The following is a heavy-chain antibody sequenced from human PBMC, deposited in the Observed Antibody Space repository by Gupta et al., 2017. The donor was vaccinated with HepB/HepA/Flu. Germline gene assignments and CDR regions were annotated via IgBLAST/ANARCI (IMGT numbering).Heavy chain of an antibody. CDR3: ARHFYFDSRGYLDC. CDR2: IRNSGGSP. CDR1: GFTFSNYD. D-gene: IGHD3-10*01. J-gene: IGHJ4*02. Sequence: EVQLLESGGGLVQPGGSLRLSCAASGFTFSNYDMSWVRQGPGKGLEWVSSIRNSGGSPFYTDSVKGRFTISRDSSNNTLSLQMNSLRVEDTAIYYCARHFYFDSRGYLDCWGQGTLVTVSS. V-gene: IGHV3-23*01.